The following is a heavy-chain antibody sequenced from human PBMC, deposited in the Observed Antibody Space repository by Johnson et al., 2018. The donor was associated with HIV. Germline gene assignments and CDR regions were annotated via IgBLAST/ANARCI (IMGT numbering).Heavy chain of an antibody. D-gene: IGHD5-12*01. Sequence: VHLVESGGGLVQPGGSLRLSCAASGFTFSSYDMHWVRQATGKGLEWVSAIGTAGDTYYPGSVKGRFTISRENAKNSLYLQMNSLRAEDTAVFYCARDAKVGYGDAFDIWGHGTMVTVSS. CDR3: ARDAKVGYGDAFDI. J-gene: IGHJ3*02. V-gene: IGHV3-13*01. CDR1: GFTFSSYD. CDR2: IGTAGDT.